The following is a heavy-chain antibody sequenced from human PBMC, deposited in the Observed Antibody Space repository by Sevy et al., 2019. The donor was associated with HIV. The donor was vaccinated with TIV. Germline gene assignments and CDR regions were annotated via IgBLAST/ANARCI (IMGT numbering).Heavy chain of an antibody. Sequence: GGSLRLSCAASGFTFISYWMSWVRQAPGKGLEWVASIKKDGSETYYVDSVKGRFTISRDNVQNSLFLQMSSLRAEDTAVYYCARLEYDYWSGYRPAFDSWGQGALVTVSS. J-gene: IGHJ4*02. V-gene: IGHV3-7*01. D-gene: IGHD3-3*01. CDR2: IKKDGSET. CDR1: GFTFISYW. CDR3: ARLEYDYWSGYRPAFDS.